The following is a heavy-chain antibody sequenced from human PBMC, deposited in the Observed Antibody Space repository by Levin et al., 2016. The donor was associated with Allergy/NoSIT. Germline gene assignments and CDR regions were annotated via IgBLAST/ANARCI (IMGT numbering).Heavy chain of an antibody. CDR2: IKSQSDGGGV. Sequence: WIRQPPGKGLEWVGRIKSQSDGGGVDYAVAVKGRFVMSRDDSKNTLHLQMNSLKNEDTGVYYCTTFTYVWGTGTTVTVSS. CDR3: TTFTYV. V-gene: IGHV3-15*01. J-gene: IGHJ6*04.